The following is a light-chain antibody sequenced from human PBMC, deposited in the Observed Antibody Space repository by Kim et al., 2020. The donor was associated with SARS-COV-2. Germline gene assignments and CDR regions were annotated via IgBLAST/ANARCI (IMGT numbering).Light chain of an antibody. CDR3: AAWDDSLNGWV. Sequence: GQRVTISCSGRTSNIGNNIVNWYQQIPGAAPKLITYSNSQRPSGVPDRFSGSKSGTSASLVISGLQSEDEADYYCAAWDDSLNGWVFGGGTKVTVL. CDR1: TSNIGNNI. V-gene: IGLV1-44*01. CDR2: SNS. J-gene: IGLJ3*02.